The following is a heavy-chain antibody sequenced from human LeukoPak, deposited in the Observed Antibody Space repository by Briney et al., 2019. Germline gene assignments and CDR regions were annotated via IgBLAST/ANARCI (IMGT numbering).Heavy chain of an antibody. J-gene: IGHJ5*02. V-gene: IGHV4-39*07. CDR1: GGSISSSSYY. Sequence: MTSETLSLTCTVSGGSISSSSYYWDWIRQPPGKGLEWIGNIYYSGSTYYNPSLKSRVTISVDTSKNQFSLKLNSVTAADTAVYYCARGGYYGSGNDFRFDPWGQGTLVTVSS. CDR3: ARGGYYGSGNDFRFDP. D-gene: IGHD3-10*01. CDR2: IYYSGST.